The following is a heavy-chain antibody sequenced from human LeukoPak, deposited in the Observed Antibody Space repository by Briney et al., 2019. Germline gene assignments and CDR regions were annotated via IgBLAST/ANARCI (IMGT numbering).Heavy chain of an antibody. CDR1: GFTFSSYA. Sequence: GGSLRLSCAASGFTFSSYAMHWVRQAPGKGLEWVAVISYDGSNKYYADSVKGRFTISRDNSKNTLYLQMNSLRAKDTAVYYCARDLGSLFLGGPNRPRGYFDYWGQGTLVTVSS. J-gene: IGHJ4*02. CDR3: ARDLGSLFLGGPNRPRGYFDY. V-gene: IGHV3-30-3*01. D-gene: IGHD3-10*01. CDR2: ISYDGSNK.